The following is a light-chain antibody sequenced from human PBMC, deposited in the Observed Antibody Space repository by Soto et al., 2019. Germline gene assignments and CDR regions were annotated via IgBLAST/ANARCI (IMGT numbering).Light chain of an antibody. Sequence: QSVLTQPASVSGSPGQSITISCTGTSSDVGGYNYVSWYQQYPGKAPKLMIFDVSNRPSGVSNRFSGSKSGNTASLTISGLQAKDEADYYCSSYRSGSTLDVVFGGGTKVTVL. V-gene: IGLV2-14*03. J-gene: IGLJ2*01. CDR3: SSYRSGSTLDVV. CDR2: DVS. CDR1: SSDVGGYNY.